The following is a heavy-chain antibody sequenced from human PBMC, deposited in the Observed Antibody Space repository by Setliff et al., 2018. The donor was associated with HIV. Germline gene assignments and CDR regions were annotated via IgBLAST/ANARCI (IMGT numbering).Heavy chain of an antibody. Sequence: PSETLSLTCTVSGGSISSHYWSWIRQPPGKGLEWIAYIYYSGTTSYNPSLKSRVTISVDTSKNQFSLKLSSVTAADTAVYFCARDPYCSGDGCFRYYQHWGRGTLVTVSS. CDR2: IYYSGTT. CDR1: GGSISSHY. D-gene: IGHD2-15*01. J-gene: IGHJ1*01. CDR3: ARDPYCSGDGCFRYYQH. V-gene: IGHV4-59*11.